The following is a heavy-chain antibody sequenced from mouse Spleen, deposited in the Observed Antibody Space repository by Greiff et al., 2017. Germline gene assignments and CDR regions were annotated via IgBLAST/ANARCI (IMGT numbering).Heavy chain of an antibody. CDR2: IDPSDSYT. CDR3: ARGADYDEGVDY. Sequence: QVQLQQPGAELVMPGASVKLSCKASGYTFTSYWMHWVKQRPGQGLEWIGEIDPSDSYTNYNQKFKGKATLTVDKSSSTAYMQLSSLTSEDSAVYYCARGADYDEGVDYWGQGTTLTVSS. V-gene: IGHV1-69*01. D-gene: IGHD2-4*01. J-gene: IGHJ2*01. CDR1: GYTFTSYW.